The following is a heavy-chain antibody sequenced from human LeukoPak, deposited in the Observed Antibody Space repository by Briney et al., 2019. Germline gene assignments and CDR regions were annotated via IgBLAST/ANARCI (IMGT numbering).Heavy chain of an antibody. D-gene: IGHD6-6*01. Sequence: SETLSLTCSVSGGSISSYYWSWIRQPPGKGLEWIGSIYSRGSTYYNPSLKSRVTISVDTSKNQFSLTLASVTAADTAVYYCARDRSVGVLPAPPFDFWGQGTLVTVSS. CDR1: GGSISSYY. V-gene: IGHV4-4*08. CDR2: IYSRGST. J-gene: IGHJ4*02. CDR3: ARDRSVGVLPAPPFDF.